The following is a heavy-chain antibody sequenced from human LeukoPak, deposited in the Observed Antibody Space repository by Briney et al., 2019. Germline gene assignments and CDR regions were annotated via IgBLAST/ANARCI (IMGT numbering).Heavy chain of an antibody. CDR3: ARGSIKIRIAARRAFDY. D-gene: IGHD6-6*01. V-gene: IGHV4-39*07. CDR2: INHSGST. Sequence: ETLSLTCTVSGGSISSGDYYWSWIRQPPGKGLEWIGEINHSGSTNYNPSLKSRVTISVDTSKNQFSLKLSSVTAADTAVYYCARGSIKIRIAARRAFDYWGQGTLVTVSS. CDR1: GGSISSGDYY. J-gene: IGHJ4*02.